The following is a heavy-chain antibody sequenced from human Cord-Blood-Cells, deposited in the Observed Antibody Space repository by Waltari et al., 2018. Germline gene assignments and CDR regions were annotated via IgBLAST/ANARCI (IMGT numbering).Heavy chain of an antibody. D-gene: IGHD5-18*01. Sequence: QVQLQQWGAGLLKPSETLSLTCAVYGGSFSGYYWSWIRQPPGKGLEWIGKINHSGSTNYNPSLKSRVTISVDTSKNQFSLKLSSVTAADTAVYYCARLFLDTAMVTDYYYGMDVWGQGTTVTVSS. J-gene: IGHJ6*02. CDR3: ARLFLDTAMVTDYYYGMDV. CDR1: GGSFSGYY. CDR2: INHSGST. V-gene: IGHV4-34*01.